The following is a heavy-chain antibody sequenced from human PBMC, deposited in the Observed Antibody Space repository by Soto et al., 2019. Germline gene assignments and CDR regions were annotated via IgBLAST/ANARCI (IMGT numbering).Heavy chain of an antibody. CDR2: ITGSTGST. D-gene: IGHD2-2*01. Sequence: EVQVLESGGGSVQPGGSLRLSCAASGFTFSNFAMGWVRHAPGKVLEWVAEITGSTGSTYYADSVRGRFFISRDNSKNTLHLQMNSLRVEDTAVYYCVKDTSSSPYYMDVWGKGTTVTVS. V-gene: IGHV3-23*01. J-gene: IGHJ6*03. CDR3: VKDTSSSPYYMDV. CDR1: GFTFSNFA.